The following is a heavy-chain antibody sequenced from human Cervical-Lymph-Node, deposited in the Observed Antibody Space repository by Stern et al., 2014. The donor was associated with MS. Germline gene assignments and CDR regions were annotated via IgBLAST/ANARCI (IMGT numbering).Heavy chain of an antibody. CDR3: AKVYGSGPFDY. Sequence: EVQLVESGGTLVQPGGSLRLSCAASGFTFSSYAMSWVRQAPGKVLEWVSVISGSDGSTFYADSVKGRFTISRDNSKNTLFLQMNSLRAEYTAVYYCAKVYGSGPFDYWGQGTLVTVSS. CDR1: GFTFSSYA. CDR2: ISGSDGST. V-gene: IGHV3-23*04. J-gene: IGHJ4*02. D-gene: IGHD6-19*01.